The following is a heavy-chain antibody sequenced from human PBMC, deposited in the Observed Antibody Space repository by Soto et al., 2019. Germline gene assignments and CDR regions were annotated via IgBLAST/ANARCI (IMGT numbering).Heavy chain of an antibody. V-gene: IGHV4-30-4*01. CDR2: IYYSGST. Sequence: QVQLQESGPGLVKPSQTLSLTCTVSGGSISSGDYYWSWIRQPPGKGLEWIGYIYYSGSTYYNPYLKGRVTITVDTSKNQFSLELSSVTAADTAVYYCARGGGRPRHFDYWGQGTLVTVSS. D-gene: IGHD3-16*01. CDR1: GGSISSGDYY. J-gene: IGHJ4*02. CDR3: ARGGGRPRHFDY.